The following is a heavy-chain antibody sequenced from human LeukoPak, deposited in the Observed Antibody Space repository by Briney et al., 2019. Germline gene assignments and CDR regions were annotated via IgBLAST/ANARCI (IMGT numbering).Heavy chain of an antibody. V-gene: IGHV3-21*01. Sequence: GGSLRLSCAASAFTFSSYSMNWVRQAPGKGLEWVSSISSSSSYIYYADSVKGRFTISRHNAKKSVYLQMNSLRAEDTAVYYCARGALDAATPFDSWGQGTLVTVSS. CDR2: ISSSSSYI. J-gene: IGHJ5*01. CDR3: ARGALDAATPFDS. D-gene: IGHD2-15*01. CDR1: AFTFSSYS.